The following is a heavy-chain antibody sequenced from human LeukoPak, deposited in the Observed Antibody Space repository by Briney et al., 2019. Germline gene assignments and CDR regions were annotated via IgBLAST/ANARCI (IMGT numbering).Heavy chain of an antibody. J-gene: IGHJ4*02. V-gene: IGHV1-69*13. CDR1: GGTFSSYA. CDR3: ARGWDYDSGGRPTAYVY. CDR2: ITPIFGTA. D-gene: IGHD3-22*01. Sequence: APVKVSCKASGGTFSSYAISWVRQAPGQGLEWMGGITPIFGTANYAQKFQGKVTITADESTSTAYMELSSLRSEDTAVYYCARGWDYDSGGRPTAYVYWGQGTLVSVSS.